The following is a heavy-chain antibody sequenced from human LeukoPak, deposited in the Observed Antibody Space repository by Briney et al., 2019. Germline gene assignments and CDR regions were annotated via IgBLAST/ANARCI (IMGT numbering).Heavy chain of an antibody. V-gene: IGHV4-4*07. D-gene: IGHD3-10*01. J-gene: IGHJ3*02. CDR3: ARDHREFPAFDI. Sequence: PSEPLSLTCTVSGGSISSSPWSWIRQPAGKGLEWIGRIYTSGTTSYTPSLKSRVTMSVDTSKNQFSLTLSSVTAADTAVYYCARDHREFPAFDIWGQGTLLTVSS. CDR2: IYTSGTT. CDR1: GGSISSSP.